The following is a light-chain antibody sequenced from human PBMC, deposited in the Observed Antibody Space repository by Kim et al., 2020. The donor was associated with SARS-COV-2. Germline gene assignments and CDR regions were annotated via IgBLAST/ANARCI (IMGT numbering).Light chain of an antibody. Sequence: IILTQSPGTLSLSPGERATLSCRASQRVLNNYLAWYQQKRGRAPRLLIYGASTRADGVPDRFGGSGSGTDFTLTITRLEPEDFAVYYCQQYGSSVYTFGQGTKVDIK. V-gene: IGKV3-20*01. CDR2: GAS. CDR1: QRVLNNY. CDR3: QQYGSSVYT. J-gene: IGKJ2*01.